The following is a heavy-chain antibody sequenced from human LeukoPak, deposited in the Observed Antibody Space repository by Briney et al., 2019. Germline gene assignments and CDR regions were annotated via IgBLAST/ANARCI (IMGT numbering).Heavy chain of an antibody. D-gene: IGHD1-26*01. J-gene: IGHJ4*02. CDR2: ILYDGSNK. Sequence: GGSLRLSCAASGFTFRNYGMQWVRQAPDKGLEWVAGILYDGSNKYYADSVKGRFTISRDNSKNTLYLEMNSLRAEDTAVYYCMRDLRSDAFDLWGQGTLVTVSS. CDR1: GFTFRNYG. V-gene: IGHV3-33*01. CDR3: MRDLRSDAFDL.